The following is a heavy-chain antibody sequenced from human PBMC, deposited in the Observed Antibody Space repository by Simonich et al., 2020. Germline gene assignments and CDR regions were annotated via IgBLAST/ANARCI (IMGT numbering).Heavy chain of an antibody. D-gene: IGHD7-27*01. J-gene: IGHJ3*02. Sequence: QVQLVQSGAEVKKPGASVKDSCKASGYTFTGYYMHWVRQAPGQGLEGIGWINPNRGGTNYAQKFQGRVTMTRETSISTAYMELSRLGSDDTAVYYCARGPRWTGDDAFDIWGQGTMVTVSS. CDR2: INPNRGGT. V-gene: IGHV1-2*02. CDR1: GYTFTGYY. CDR3: ARGPRWTGDDAFDI.